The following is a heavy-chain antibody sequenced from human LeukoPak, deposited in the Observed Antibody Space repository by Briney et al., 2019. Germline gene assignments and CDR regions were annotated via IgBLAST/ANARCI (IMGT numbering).Heavy chain of an antibody. V-gene: IGHV3-30*18. D-gene: IGHD6-13*01. J-gene: IGHJ4*02. CDR3: AKDRSRTWSFDY. CDR2: ISDDGRNK. CDR1: GFTFRSYG. Sequence: PGRSLRLSCAASGFTFRSYGMHWVRQAPGKGLEWVAVISDDGRNKYYADSVKGRFTISRDGSKNTLYLRMNSLRAEDTAMYFCAKDRSRTWSFDYWGQGTLVTVSS.